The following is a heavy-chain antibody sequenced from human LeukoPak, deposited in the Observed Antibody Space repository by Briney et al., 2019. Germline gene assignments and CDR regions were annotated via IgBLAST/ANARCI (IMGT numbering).Heavy chain of an antibody. Sequence: GSLRLSCATSGFTFSNYWMHWVRQAPGKGLVWVSRINSDGSSTTSADSVKGRFTISRDNAKNTLYLQMNSLRAEDTAVYYCAKGGATVIDYWGQGTLVTVSS. D-gene: IGHD4-17*01. V-gene: IGHV3-74*01. CDR1: GFTFSNYW. J-gene: IGHJ4*02. CDR3: AKGGATVIDY. CDR2: INSDGSST.